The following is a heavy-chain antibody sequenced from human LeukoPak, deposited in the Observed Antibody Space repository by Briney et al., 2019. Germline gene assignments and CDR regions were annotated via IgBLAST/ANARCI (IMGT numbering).Heavy chain of an antibody. Sequence: SETLSLTCTVSGGSISSYYWSWIRQPPGKGLEWIGYIYYSGSTNYNPSLKSRVTISVDTSKNQFSLKLSSVTAADTAVYYCARGARYCSSTSCYKKAFDIWGQGTMVPVSS. J-gene: IGHJ3*02. V-gene: IGHV4-59*01. D-gene: IGHD2-2*02. CDR2: IYYSGST. CDR3: ARGARYCSSTSCYKKAFDI. CDR1: GGSISSYY.